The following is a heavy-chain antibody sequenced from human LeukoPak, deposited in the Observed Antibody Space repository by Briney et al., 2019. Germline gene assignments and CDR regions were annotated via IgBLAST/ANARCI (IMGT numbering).Heavy chain of an antibody. Sequence: SETLSLTCTVSGGSISSYYWSWIRQPAGKGLEWIGRIYTSGSTNYNLSLKSRVTMSVDTSKNQFSLKLSSVTAADTAVHYCARLPQPYGDYVLADAFDIWGQGTMVTVSS. J-gene: IGHJ3*02. D-gene: IGHD4-17*01. CDR1: GGSISSYY. CDR3: ARLPQPYGDYVLADAFDI. V-gene: IGHV4-4*07. CDR2: IYTSGST.